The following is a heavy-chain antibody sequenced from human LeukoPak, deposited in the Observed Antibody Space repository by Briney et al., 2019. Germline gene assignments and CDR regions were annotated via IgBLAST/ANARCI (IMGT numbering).Heavy chain of an antibody. D-gene: IGHD3-10*01. CDR1: GGSFSGYY. V-gene: IGHV4-34*01. Sequence: PSETLSLTCAVYGGSFSGYYWSWIRQPPGKGLEWIGEINHSGSTNSNPSLKSRVTISVDTSKNQFSLKLSSVTAADTAMYYCASVRRGFGEFSKYYSYYYMDVWGKGTTVTISS. CDR3: ASVRRGFGEFSKYYSYYYMDV. CDR2: INHSGST. J-gene: IGHJ6*03.